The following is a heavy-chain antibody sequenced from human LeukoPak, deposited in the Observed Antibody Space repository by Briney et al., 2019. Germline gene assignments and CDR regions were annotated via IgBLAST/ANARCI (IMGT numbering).Heavy chain of an antibody. D-gene: IGHD3-3*01. CDR3: ARFFWSGSKGLDY. CDR2: IYYSGST. CDR1: GGSITSYY. Sequence: SETLSLTCTVSGGSITSYYWSWIRQPPGKGLEWIGYIYYSGSTIYNPSLKSRVTISVDTSKNQFPLKLSSVTAADTAVYYCARFFWSGSKGLDYWGQGTLVTVSS. J-gene: IGHJ4*02. V-gene: IGHV4-59*08.